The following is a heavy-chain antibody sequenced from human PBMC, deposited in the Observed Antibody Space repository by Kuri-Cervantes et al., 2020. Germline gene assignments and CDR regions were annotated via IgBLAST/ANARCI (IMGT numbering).Heavy chain of an antibody. J-gene: IGHJ4*02. CDR2: IIPIFGTA. CDR3: ARDLYYYDSSGYLGY. V-gene: IGHV1-69*06. CDR1: GGTFSSYA. D-gene: IGHD3-22*01. Sequence: SVKVSCKASGGTFSSYAISWVRQAPGQGLEWMGGIIPIFGTANYAQKFQGRVTITADKSTSTAYMELNSLRSEDTAVYYCARDLYYYDSSGYLGYWGQGTLVTVSS.